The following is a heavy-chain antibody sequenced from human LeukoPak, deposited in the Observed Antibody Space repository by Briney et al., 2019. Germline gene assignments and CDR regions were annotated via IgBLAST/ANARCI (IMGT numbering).Heavy chain of an antibody. CDR2: ISGNGDNT. CDR1: GFIFSNYG. CDR3: AKTNGYYDY. J-gene: IGHJ4*02. Sequence: PGGSLRPSCAASGFIFSNYGMSWVRQAPGKGLEWVSGISGNGDNTYYADSVKGRSTISRDNSKNTLYLQMDSLRAEDTAVYHCAKTNGYYDYWGRGTLVTVSS. D-gene: IGHD3-22*01. V-gene: IGHV3-23*01.